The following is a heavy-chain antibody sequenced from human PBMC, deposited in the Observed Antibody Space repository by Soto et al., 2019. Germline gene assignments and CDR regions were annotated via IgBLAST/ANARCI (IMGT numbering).Heavy chain of an antibody. J-gene: IGHJ3*02. CDR3: ASPVIAAAGHDAFDI. D-gene: IGHD6-13*01. V-gene: IGHV1-46*01. Sequence: QVQLVQSGAEVKKPGASVKVSCKASGYTFTSYYMHWVRQAPGQGLEWMGIINPSGGSTSYAQKFQGRVTMTRDTSTSTVYMELSSLRSEDTAVYYCASPVIAAAGHDAFDIWGQGTMVTVSS. CDR2: INPSGGST. CDR1: GYTFTSYY.